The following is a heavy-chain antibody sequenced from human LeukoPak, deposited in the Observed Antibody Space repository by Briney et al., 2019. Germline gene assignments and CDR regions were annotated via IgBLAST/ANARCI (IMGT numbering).Heavy chain of an antibody. D-gene: IGHD1-26*01. Sequence: GASVKVSCKASGYTFTDYGISWVRQAPGQRPEWVAWISGYNGHANNARKFEGRVTVTTDTATSTSYMELKSLRPDDTAVYYCARDRRYSGTYFWDYWGQGTLVTVSS. CDR3: ARDRRYSGTYFWDY. CDR2: ISGYNGHA. J-gene: IGHJ4*02. V-gene: IGHV1-18*04. CDR1: GYTFTDYG.